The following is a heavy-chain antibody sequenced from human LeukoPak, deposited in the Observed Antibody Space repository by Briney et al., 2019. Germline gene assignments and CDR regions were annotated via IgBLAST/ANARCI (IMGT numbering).Heavy chain of an antibody. J-gene: IGHJ6*03. CDR3: ARAIRGSKIASRYYFYYMDI. D-gene: IGHD3-10*01. Sequence: ASVKVSCKASGYTFTSYYMHWVRQAPGQGLEWMGIINPSGGSTSYAQKFQGRVTITADKSTNTAYMELSSLRSEDTAVYYCARAIRGSKIASRYYFYYMDIWGKGTTVTVSS. CDR2: INPSGGST. V-gene: IGHV1-46*01. CDR1: GYTFTSYY.